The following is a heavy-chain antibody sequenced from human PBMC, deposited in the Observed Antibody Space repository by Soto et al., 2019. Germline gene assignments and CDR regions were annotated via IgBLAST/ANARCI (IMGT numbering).Heavy chain of an antibody. CDR2: ISGSGGST. D-gene: IGHD3-10*01. J-gene: IGHJ4*02. V-gene: IGHV3-23*01. CDR3: AKVLKYYYGSGSYTAGYFDY. CDR1: GFTFSSYA. Sequence: EVQLLESGGGLVQPGGSLRLSCAASGFTFSSYAMSWVRQAPGKGLEWVSAISGSGGSTYYADSVKGRFTISRDNSKNTLYLQMNSLRAEDTAVYYCAKVLKYYYGSGSYTAGYFDYWGQGTLVTVSS.